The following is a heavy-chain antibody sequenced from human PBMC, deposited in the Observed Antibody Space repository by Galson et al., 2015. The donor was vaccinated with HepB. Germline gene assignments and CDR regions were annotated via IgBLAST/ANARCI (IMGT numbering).Heavy chain of an antibody. CDR3: VRWFDP. CDR1: GFTFSNVW. Sequence: SLRLSCAASGFTFSNVWMSWVRQAPGEGLEWIGRIKSKTDGGTTDYAAPVKGRFTISRDDSKSTLYLQMNSLKTEDTAVYYCVRWFDPWGQGTLVTVSS. V-gene: IGHV3-15*01. CDR2: IKSKTDGGTT. J-gene: IGHJ5*02.